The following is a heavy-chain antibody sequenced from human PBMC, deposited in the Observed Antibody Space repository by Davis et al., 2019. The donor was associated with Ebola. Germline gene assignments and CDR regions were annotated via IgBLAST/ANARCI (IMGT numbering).Heavy chain of an antibody. J-gene: IGHJ4*02. CDR2: IDPSDSYT. Sequence: GESLKISCKGSGYSFTSYWISWVRQMPGKGLEWMGRIDPSDSYTNYSPSFQGQVTISADKSISTAYLQWSSLKASDTAMYYCARVRIAVAGLFDYWGQGTLVTVSS. V-gene: IGHV5-10-1*04. CDR1: GYSFTSYW. CDR3: ARVRIAVAGLFDY. D-gene: IGHD6-19*01.